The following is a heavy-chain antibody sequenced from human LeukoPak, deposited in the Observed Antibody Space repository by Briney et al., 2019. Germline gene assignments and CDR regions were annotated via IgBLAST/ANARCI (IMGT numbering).Heavy chain of an antibody. D-gene: IGHD1-26*01. V-gene: IGHV4-59*08. CDR3: ARLREEYLVDY. CDR1: GGSISSYY. Sequence: SETLSLTCTVSGGSISSYYWSWIRQPPGKGLEWIGYIYYRGSPNYNPSLKSRVTISVDTSKNQFSLKLSSVTAADTAVYYCARLREEYLVDYWGQGTLVTVSS. CDR2: IYYRGSP. J-gene: IGHJ4*02.